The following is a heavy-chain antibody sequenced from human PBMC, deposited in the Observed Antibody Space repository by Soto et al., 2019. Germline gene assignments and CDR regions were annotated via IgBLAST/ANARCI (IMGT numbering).Heavy chain of an antibody. Sequence: GGSLRLSCAASGFTFSDYYMSWIRQAPGKGLEWVSYISSSDTIIYYADSVKGRFTISRDNAKNSLYLQMNSLRAEDTAVYYCARDLGYYDSSGYFDYWGQGTLVTVAS. CDR2: ISSSDTII. D-gene: IGHD3-22*01. J-gene: IGHJ4*02. CDR1: GFTFSDYY. CDR3: ARDLGYYDSSGYFDY. V-gene: IGHV3-11*01.